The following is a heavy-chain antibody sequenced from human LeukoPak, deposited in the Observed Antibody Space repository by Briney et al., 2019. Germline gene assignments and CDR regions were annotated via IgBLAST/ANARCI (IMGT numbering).Heavy chain of an antibody. CDR2: ISPYNGNT. J-gene: IGHJ4*02. D-gene: IGHD3-9*01. Sequence: ASVKVSCKASGGTFSSYAISWVRQAPGQGLEWMGWISPYNGNTNYAQKFQGRVTMTTDTSTSTAYMELRSLRSDDTAVYYCARVVTGYYRGDHWGQGTLVTVSS. CDR3: ARVVTGYYRGDH. CDR1: GGTFSSYA. V-gene: IGHV1-18*01.